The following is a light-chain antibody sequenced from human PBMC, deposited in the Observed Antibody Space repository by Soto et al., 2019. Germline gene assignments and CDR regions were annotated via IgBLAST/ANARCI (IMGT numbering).Light chain of an antibody. V-gene: IGKV3D-20*02. J-gene: IGKJ1*01. CDR3: KQRHNWPRK. Sequence: EIVLPPSQGTMSFAPVERAPLSFRSSQSVSSSYLAWYQQKHGQAPRLLIYNASDRATGIKVRFSGSGSGNDFTITIRSIATEDFEVYYCKQRHNWPRKFGQGNTV. CDR1: QSVSSSY. CDR2: NAS.